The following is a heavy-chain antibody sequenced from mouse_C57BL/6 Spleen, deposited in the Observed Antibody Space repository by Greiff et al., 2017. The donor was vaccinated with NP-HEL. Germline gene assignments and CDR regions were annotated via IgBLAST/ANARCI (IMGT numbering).Heavy chain of an antibody. Sequence: QVQLQQPGAELVMPGASVKLSCKASGYTFTSYWMHWVKQRPGQGLEWIGEIDPSDSYTNYNQKFKGKSTLTVDKSSSTAYMQLSSLTSEDSAVYYCAYSNYGDATDYWGQGTSVTVSS. CDR2: IDPSDSYT. CDR3: AYSNYGDATDY. J-gene: IGHJ4*01. V-gene: IGHV1-69*01. CDR1: GYTFTSYW. D-gene: IGHD2-5*01.